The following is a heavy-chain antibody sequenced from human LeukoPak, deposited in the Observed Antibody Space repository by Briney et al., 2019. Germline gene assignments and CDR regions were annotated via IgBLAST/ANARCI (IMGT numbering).Heavy chain of an antibody. CDR1: GGTFSNYA. Sequence: SVKVSCKASGGTFSNYAISWVRQAPGQGLEWMGGIIPIFGTADYAQKFQGRVTITADESTSTAYMELSSLRAEDTAVYYCAIGGGTRWYYFDYWGQGTLVTVSS. CDR2: IIPIFGTA. D-gene: IGHD1-14*01. V-gene: IGHV1-69*13. CDR3: AIGGGTRWYYFDY. J-gene: IGHJ4*02.